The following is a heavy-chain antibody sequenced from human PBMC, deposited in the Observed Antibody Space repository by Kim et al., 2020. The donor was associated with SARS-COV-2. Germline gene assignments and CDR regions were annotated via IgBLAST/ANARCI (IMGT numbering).Heavy chain of an antibody. CDR2: FDPEDGET. V-gene: IGHV1-24*01. J-gene: IGHJ6*02. Sequence: ASVKVSCKVSGYTLTELSMHWVRQAPGKGLEWMGGFDPEDGETIYAQKFQGRVTMTEDTSTDTAYMELSSLRSEDTAVYYCATTGIVVVPAAIEVDYYYYGMDVWGQGTTVTVSS. D-gene: IGHD2-2*01. CDR3: ATTGIVVVPAAIEVDYYYYGMDV. CDR1: GYTLTELS.